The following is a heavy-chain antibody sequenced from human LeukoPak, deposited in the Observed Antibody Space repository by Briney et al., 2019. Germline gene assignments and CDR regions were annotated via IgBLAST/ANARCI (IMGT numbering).Heavy chain of an antibody. J-gene: IGHJ3*02. D-gene: IGHD3-10*01. CDR2: INPSGGST. V-gene: IGHV1-46*01. Sequence: ASVKVSCKASGYTFTSYYMHWVRQAPGQGLEWMGIINPSGGSTSYAQKFQGRVTITRDTSASTAYMELSSLRSEDTAVYYCARDYYGSGSPNDAFDIWGQGTMVTVSS. CDR3: ARDYYGSGSPNDAFDI. CDR1: GYTFTSYY.